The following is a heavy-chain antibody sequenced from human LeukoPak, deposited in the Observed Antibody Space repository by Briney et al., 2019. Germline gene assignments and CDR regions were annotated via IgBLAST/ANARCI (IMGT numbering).Heavy chain of an antibody. D-gene: IGHD6-19*01. CDR2: ITTGGDDL. CDR3: ARKQWLNS. Sequence: PGGSLRLSCAASGFTFSSYSLTWVRQAPGKGLEWVSSITTGGDDLYYSDSVKGRFTISRDNGKNSLFLQMNNLRAEDTAVYYCARKQWLNSWGQGTRVIVSS. CDR1: GFTFSSYS. V-gene: IGHV3-21*01. J-gene: IGHJ5*02.